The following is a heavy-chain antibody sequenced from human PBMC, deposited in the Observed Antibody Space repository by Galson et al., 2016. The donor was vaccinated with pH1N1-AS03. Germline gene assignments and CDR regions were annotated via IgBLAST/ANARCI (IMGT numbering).Heavy chain of an antibody. J-gene: IGHJ3*01. CDR2: MYPEDSDV. D-gene: IGHD7-27*01. V-gene: IGHV5-51*03. CDR3: ARPSPLGIPGRKGLYAFDL. CDR1: GSNFMSYW. Sequence: QSGAEVTKPGESLKISCKISGSNFMSYWIGWVRQMPGKGLEWLGIMYPEDSDVRYSPSLRGPVTISADKSISTAYLQWTSLEASDTAIYFCARPSPLGIPGRKGLYAFDLWGQGTKVTVSS.